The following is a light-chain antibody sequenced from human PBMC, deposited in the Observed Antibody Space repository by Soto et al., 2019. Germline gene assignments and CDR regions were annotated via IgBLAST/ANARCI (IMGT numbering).Light chain of an antibody. Sequence: EIVLTQSPGTLSLSPGQRATLSCRARQSVSSSYLAWYQQRPGQAPRLLIYGASIRATGVPDRFSGSGSGTDFTLTISRLEPEDFAVYYCQQSGSSPWTFGQGTKVEIK. J-gene: IGKJ1*01. V-gene: IGKV3-20*01. CDR2: GAS. CDR1: QSVSSSY. CDR3: QQSGSSPWT.